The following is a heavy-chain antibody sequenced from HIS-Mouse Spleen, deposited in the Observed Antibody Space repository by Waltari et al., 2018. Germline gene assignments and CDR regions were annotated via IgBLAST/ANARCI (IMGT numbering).Heavy chain of an antibody. CDR3: AREIPYSSSWYDWYFDL. CDR2: IYYSGST. V-gene: IGHV4-39*07. J-gene: IGHJ2*01. Sequence: QLQLQESGPGLVKPSETLSPTFTVSGGSISSSRYYWGWIRQPPGKGLEWIGSIYYSGSTYYNPSLKSRVTISVDTSKNQFSLKLSSVTAADTAVYYCAREIPYSSSWYDWYFDLWGRGTLVTVSS. D-gene: IGHD6-13*01. CDR1: GGSISSSRYY.